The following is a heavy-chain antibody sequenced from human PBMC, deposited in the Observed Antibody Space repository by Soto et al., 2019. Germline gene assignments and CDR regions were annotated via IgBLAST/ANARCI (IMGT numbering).Heavy chain of an antibody. J-gene: IGHJ3*02. CDR1: GDSISSSSYY. D-gene: IGHD6-13*01. V-gene: IGHV4-39*01. CDR2: IHGNGGT. CDR3: ATTGVHSSSWYNFGAFDI. Sequence: ASETLSLTCSVSGDSISSSSYYWGWIRQSPGEGLEWIGNIHGNGGTQYNPSLNSRVTISVDTSKNQFSLKLSSVTAADTAVYYCATTGVHSSSWYNFGAFDIWGQGTTVTVSS.